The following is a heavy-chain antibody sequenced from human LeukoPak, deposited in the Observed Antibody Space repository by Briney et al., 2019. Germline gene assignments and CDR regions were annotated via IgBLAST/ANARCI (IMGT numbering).Heavy chain of an antibody. CDR1: GGSISSSSYY. CDR2: IYYSGST. CDR3: ARSSGWYSADYFDY. Sequence: SETLSLTCTVSGGSISSSSYYWGWIRQPPGKGLEWIGSIYYSGSTYYNPSLKSRVTISVDTSKNQFSLKLSPVTAADTAVYYCARSSGWYSADYFDYWGQGTLVTVSS. D-gene: IGHD6-19*01. V-gene: IGHV4-39*07. J-gene: IGHJ4*02.